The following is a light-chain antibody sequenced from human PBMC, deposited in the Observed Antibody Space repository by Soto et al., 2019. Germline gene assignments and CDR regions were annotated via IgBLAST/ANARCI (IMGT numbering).Light chain of an antibody. Sequence: EIVLTQSPATLSLSPGERATLSCRASQSVSSYLAWYQQKPGQAPRLLIYDASNRATGIPARFSGSGSGTDFTLTISSLEPEDFAVYCCQQYGSTPPTFGQGTKVEMK. CDR3: QQYGSTPPT. CDR2: DAS. CDR1: QSVSSY. J-gene: IGKJ1*01. V-gene: IGKV3-11*01.